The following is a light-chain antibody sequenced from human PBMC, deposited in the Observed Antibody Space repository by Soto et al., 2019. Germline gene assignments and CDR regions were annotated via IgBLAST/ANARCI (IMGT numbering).Light chain of an antibody. CDR2: RAS. V-gene: IGKV3-20*01. CDR3: HQFGSSPLDT. J-gene: IGKJ3*01. Sequence: EIVLTQSPGTLSLSPGERATLSCRASQTISSSFLAWYQQKPGQAPLLLIYRASRRASGITDRFSGSGSWTDFTLTISRLEPEDFAVYYCHQFGSSPLDTFGPGTKVEIK. CDR1: QTISSSF.